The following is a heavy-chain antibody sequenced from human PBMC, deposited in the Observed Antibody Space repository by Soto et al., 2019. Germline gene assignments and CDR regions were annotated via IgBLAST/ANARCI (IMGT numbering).Heavy chain of an antibody. V-gene: IGHV3-23*01. CDR2: ISGSGGST. Sequence: EVQLLESGGGLVQPGGSLRLSCAASGFTFSSYAMSWVRQAPGKGLEWVSAISGSGGSTYYADSVKGRFTISRDNSKNTLYLQMSSLRAEDTAVYYCAKDQGGAYCGGDCYSIDYWGQGTLVTVSS. CDR3: AKDQGGAYCGGDCYSIDY. D-gene: IGHD2-21*02. J-gene: IGHJ4*02. CDR1: GFTFSSYA.